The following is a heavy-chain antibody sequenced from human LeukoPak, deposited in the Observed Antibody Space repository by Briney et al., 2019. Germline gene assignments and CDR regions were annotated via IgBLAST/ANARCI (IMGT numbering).Heavy chain of an antibody. D-gene: IGHD3-10*01. CDR1: GGTFSSYT. CDR2: IIPILGIA. CDR3: AKDPDRLWFGELLGDDY. J-gene: IGHJ4*02. V-gene: IGHV1-69*04. Sequence: ASVKVSCKASGGTFSSYTISWVRQAPGQGLEWMGRIIPILGIANYAQKFQGRVTITADKSTSTAYMELSSLRSEDTAVYYCAKDPDRLWFGELLGDDYWGQGTLVTVSS.